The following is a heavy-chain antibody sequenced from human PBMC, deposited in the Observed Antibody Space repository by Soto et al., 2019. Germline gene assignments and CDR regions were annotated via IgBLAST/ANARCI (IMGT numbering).Heavy chain of an antibody. V-gene: IGHV1-18*04. CDR1: GYTFTSYG. J-gene: IGHJ6*02. CDR3: ARDVIVATTERGYYYYGMDG. CDR2: ISAYNGNT. Sequence: ASVKVSCKASGYTFTSYGISWVRQAPGQGLEWMGWISAYNGNTNYAQKLQGRVTMTTDTSTSTAYMELRSLRSDDTAVYYCARDVIVATTERGYYYYGMDGWGQGTTVTVSS. D-gene: IGHD5-12*01.